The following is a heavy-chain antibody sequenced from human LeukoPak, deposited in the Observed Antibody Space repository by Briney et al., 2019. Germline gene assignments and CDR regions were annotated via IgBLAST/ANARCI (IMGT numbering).Heavy chain of an antibody. Sequence: ASVKVSCKASGGTFSSYAISWVRQAPGQGLEWMGWISADNGKTNYAQKLQGRVTMTTDTSTTTAYMELRSLRSDDAAVYYCARRGYPVYYYYMDVWGKGTTVTSSS. CDR1: GGTFSSYA. CDR2: ISADNGKT. J-gene: IGHJ6*03. V-gene: IGHV1-18*01. CDR3: ARRGYPVYYYYMDV. D-gene: IGHD5-12*01.